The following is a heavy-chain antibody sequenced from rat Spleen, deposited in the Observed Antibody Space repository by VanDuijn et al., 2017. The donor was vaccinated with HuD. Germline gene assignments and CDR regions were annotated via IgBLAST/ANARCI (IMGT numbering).Heavy chain of an antibody. Sequence: EVQLVESDGGLVQPGRSLKLSCAASGFTFSDYGVAWVRQAPTTGLEWVATISYGDSSGHSGTYYRDSVKGRFTTSRDNAKSTLSLQMDSLRSEDTATYYCARHGTMGITRLHWFAYWGQGTLVTVSS. D-gene: IGHD1-9*01. CDR2: ISYGDSSGHSGT. J-gene: IGHJ3*01. CDR3: ARHGTMGITRLHWFAY. V-gene: IGHV5-29*01. CDR1: GFTFSDYG.